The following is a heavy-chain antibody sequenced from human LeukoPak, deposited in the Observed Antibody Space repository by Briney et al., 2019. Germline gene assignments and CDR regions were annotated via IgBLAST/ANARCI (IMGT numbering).Heavy chain of an antibody. Sequence: GCLRVSCAAPGFTFSSYAMNWGRQGPGERLEWVSYISSSGSTIYYADAVKGRFTISRDNAKNSLYLQMNSLRAEDTAVYYCARGANVNVFDIWGQGTMVTVSS. J-gene: IGHJ3*02. CDR2: ISSSGSTI. V-gene: IGHV3-48*03. CDR1: GFTFSSYA. CDR3: ARGANVNVFDI.